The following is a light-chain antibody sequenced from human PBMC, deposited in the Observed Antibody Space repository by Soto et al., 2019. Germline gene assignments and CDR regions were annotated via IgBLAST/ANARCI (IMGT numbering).Light chain of an antibody. CDR1: QGVSSY. J-gene: IGKJ4*01. V-gene: IGKV1-9*01. CDR3: QQLMTYPLT. Sequence: QLTQSPSSLSASVGDRVTITCRASQGVSSYLAWYQQKPGKDPKVLIYAASTLQSGVPSRFSGSGSGTDFTLTISSLQPEDFATYYCQQLMTYPLTFGGGTTVEI. CDR2: AAS.